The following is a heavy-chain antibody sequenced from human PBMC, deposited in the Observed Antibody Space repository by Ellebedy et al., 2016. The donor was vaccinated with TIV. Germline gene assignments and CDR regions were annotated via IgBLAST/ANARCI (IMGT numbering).Heavy chain of an antibody. CDR2: ISWDGGST. J-gene: IGHJ6*02. Sequence: GESLKISCAASGFTFDDYTMHWVRQGPGKGLEWVSLISWDGGSTYYADSVKGRFTISRDNSKTSLYLQMNSLRTEDTALYYCAKVRESRYYYYGMDVWGQGTTVTVSS. CDR3: AKVRESRYYYYGMDV. CDR1: GFTFDDYT. D-gene: IGHD1-26*01. V-gene: IGHV3-43*01.